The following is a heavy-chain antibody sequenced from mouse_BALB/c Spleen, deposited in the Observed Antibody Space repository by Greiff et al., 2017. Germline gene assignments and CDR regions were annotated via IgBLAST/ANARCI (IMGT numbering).Heavy chain of an antibody. CDR2: IYPGDGDT. CDR3: ARYGYGSSYAMDY. D-gene: IGHD1-1*01. J-gene: IGHJ4*01. CDR1: GYAFSSYW. V-gene: IGHV1-80*01. Sequence: VQLVESGAELVRPGSSVKISCKASGYAFSSYWMNWVKQRPGQGLEWIGQIYPGDGDTNYNGKFKGKATLTADKSSSTAYMQLSSLTSEDSAVYFCARYGYGSSYAMDYWGQGTSVTVSS.